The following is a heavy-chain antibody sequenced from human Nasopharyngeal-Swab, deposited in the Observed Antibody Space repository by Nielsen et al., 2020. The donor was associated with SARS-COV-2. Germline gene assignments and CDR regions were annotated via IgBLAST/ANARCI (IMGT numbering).Heavy chain of an antibody. CDR2: INPIGDRT. D-gene: IGHD3-16*01. J-gene: IGHJ4*02. V-gene: IGHV1-46*01. CDR3: ARQGIMEGVGIDV. Sequence: WVRQAPGQGLEWIGLINPIGDRTRLAQKFEGRVTMTRDMSTATVYLEVASLTSDDTAVYFCARQGIMEGVGIDVWGQGTLVTVSS.